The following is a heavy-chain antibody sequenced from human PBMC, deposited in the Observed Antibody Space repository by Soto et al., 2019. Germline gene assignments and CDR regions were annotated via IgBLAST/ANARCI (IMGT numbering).Heavy chain of an antibody. V-gene: IGHV1-69*13. Sequence: SVKVSCKDSGGTFSSYAISWVRQAPGQGLEWMGGIIPIFGTANYAQKFQGRVTITADESTSTAYMELSSLRSEDTAVHYCARDDYYDSSGYTQNWFDPWGQGTLVTVSS. J-gene: IGHJ5*02. CDR2: IIPIFGTA. CDR3: ARDDYYDSSGYTQNWFDP. D-gene: IGHD3-22*01. CDR1: GGTFSSYA.